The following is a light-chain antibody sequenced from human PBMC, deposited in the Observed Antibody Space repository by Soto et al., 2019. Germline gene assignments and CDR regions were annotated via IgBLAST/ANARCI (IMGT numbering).Light chain of an antibody. V-gene: IGKV1-39*01. Sequence: DIQMTQSPSSLSASVGDRVTITCRASQTISKYLNWYQHKPGKAPKLLIFLASSLQSGVPSRFSGSGAGTDFTLTISSLQPEDFASYFCQQTYSTLYTVGQGTKLDI. CDR1: QTISKY. CDR2: LAS. CDR3: QQTYSTLYT. J-gene: IGKJ2*01.